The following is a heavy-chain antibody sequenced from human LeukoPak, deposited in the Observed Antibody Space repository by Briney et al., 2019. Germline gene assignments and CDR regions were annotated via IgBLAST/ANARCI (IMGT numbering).Heavy chain of an antibody. CDR2: IRYDGSNK. V-gene: IGHV3-30*02. J-gene: IGHJ4*02. CDR3: AKLVLDDY. Sequence: PGGSLRLSCAASGFTFSTYAMHWVRQAPGKGLEWVAFIRYDGSNKYYADSVKGRFTISRDNSKNTLYLQMNSLRAEDTAVYYCAKLVLDDYWGQGTLVAVSS. CDR1: GFTFSTYA.